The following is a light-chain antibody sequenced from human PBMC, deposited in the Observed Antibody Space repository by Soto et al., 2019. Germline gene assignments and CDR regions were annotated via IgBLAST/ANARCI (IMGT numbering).Light chain of an antibody. J-gene: IGLJ1*01. CDR1: SSDIGAYNF. CDR3: SSYTSSITYV. CDR2: DVN. V-gene: IGLV2-14*03. Sequence: QSALTQPASVSGSPGQSITISCTGTSSDIGAYNFVSWYQQHPGKAPKLMLYDVNIRPSGVSNRFSGSKSGNTASLTISGLQAEDEADYYCSSYTSSITYVFGTGTKVTVL.